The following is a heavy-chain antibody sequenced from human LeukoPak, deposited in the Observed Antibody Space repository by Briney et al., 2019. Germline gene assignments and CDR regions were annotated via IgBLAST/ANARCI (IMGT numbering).Heavy chain of an antibody. CDR3: ARDRSDYGGNSGAFDI. Sequence: ASVKVSCKASGYTFTSYYMHWVRQAPGQGLEWMGIINPSGGSTSYAQKFQGRVTMTRDTSTSTVYVELSSLRSEDTAVYYCARDRSDYGGNSGAFDIWGQGTMVTVSS. J-gene: IGHJ3*02. D-gene: IGHD4-23*01. V-gene: IGHV1-46*01. CDR2: INPSGGST. CDR1: GYTFTSYY.